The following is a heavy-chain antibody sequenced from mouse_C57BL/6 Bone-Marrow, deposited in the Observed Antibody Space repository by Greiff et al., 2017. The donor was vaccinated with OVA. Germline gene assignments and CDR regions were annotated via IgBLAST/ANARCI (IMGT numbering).Heavy chain of an antibody. CDR1: GFNIKDYY. CDR2: IDPEDGDT. CDR3: TLYDGYYVSYYAMDY. D-gene: IGHD2-3*01. V-gene: IGHV14-1*01. Sequence: EVQLQQSGAELVRPGASVKLSCTASGFNIKDYYMHWVKQRPEQGLEWIGRIDPEDGDTEYAPKFQGKATMTADKSSNTAYLQLSSLTSEDTSVYYCTLYDGYYVSYYAMDYWGQGTSVTVSS. J-gene: IGHJ4*01.